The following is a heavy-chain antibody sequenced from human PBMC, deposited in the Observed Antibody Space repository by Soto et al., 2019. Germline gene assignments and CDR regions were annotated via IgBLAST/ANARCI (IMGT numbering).Heavy chain of an antibody. V-gene: IGHV1-69*13. J-gene: IGHJ6*02. CDR1: GGTFSSYA. CDR3: ARDRVDTAMDQDYYYGMDV. CDR2: IIPIFGTA. Sequence: SVKVSCKASGGTFSSYAISWVRQAPGQGLEWMGGIIPIFGTANYAQKFQGRVTITADESTSTAYMELSSLRSEDTAVYYCARDRVDTAMDQDYYYGMDVWGQGTTVTVPS. D-gene: IGHD5-18*01.